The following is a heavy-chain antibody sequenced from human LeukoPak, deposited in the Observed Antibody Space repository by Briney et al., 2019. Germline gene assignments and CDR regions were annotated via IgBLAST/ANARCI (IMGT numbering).Heavy chain of an antibody. CDR1: GYTFTGYG. Sequence: ASVKVSCKASGYTFTGYGISWVRQAPGQGLEWMGWISAYNGNTNYPQKFQGRITLTTDTSTTTAYMELRSLRSDDTAVYYCTRDPPVGPSYYYYMDVWGRGTTVTVSS. D-gene: IGHD1-26*01. J-gene: IGHJ6*03. V-gene: IGHV1-18*01. CDR2: ISAYNGNT. CDR3: TRDPPVGPSYYYYMDV.